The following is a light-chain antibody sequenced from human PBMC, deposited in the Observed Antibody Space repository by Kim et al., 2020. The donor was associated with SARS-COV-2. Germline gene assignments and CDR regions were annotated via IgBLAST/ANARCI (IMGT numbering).Light chain of an antibody. CDR2: EDS. CDR3: YSTDSSGNHWV. V-gene: IGLV3-10*01. J-gene: IGLJ3*02. Sequence: SYELTATLGAVSPGQTARITCSGDALPKKYAYWYQQKSGQAPVLVIYEDSKRPSGIPERFSGSSSGTMATLTISGAQVEDEADYYCYSTDSSGNHWVFGGGTQLTVL. CDR1: ALPKKY.